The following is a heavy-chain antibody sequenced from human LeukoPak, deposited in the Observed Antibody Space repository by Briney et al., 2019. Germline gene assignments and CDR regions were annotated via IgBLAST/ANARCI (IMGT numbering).Heavy chain of an antibody. CDR3: ASSPGITGTTHGY. CDR2: IYYSGST. V-gene: IGHV4-39*07. D-gene: IGHD1-20*01. CDR1: GGSISSGSYY. Sequence: PSETLSLTCTVSGGSISSGSYYWSWIRQPPGKGLEWIGSIYYSGSTYYNPSLKSRVTISVDTSKNQFSLKLSSVTAADTAVYYCASSPGITGTTHGYWGQGTLVTVSS. J-gene: IGHJ4*02.